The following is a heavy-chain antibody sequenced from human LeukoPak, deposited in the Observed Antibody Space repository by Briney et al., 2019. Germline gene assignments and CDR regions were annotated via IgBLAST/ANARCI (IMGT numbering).Heavy chain of an antibody. V-gene: IGHV1-46*01. CDR1: GYTFTSYY. J-gene: IGHJ4*02. CDR2: INPSGGST. CDR3: ARDQVIVVVPAAMPDY. Sequence: GASVKVSCKASGYTFTSYYMHWVRQAPGQGLEWMGIINPSGGSTSYAQKFQGRVTMTRDTSTSTGYMELSSLRSEDTAVYYCARDQVIVVVPAAMPDYWGQGTLVTVSS. D-gene: IGHD2-2*01.